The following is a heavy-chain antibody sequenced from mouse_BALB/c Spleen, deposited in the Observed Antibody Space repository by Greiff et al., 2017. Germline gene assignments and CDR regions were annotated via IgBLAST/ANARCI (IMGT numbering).Heavy chain of an antibody. CDR3: ARVNYRTSYWYFDV. CDR2: INPYNDGT. J-gene: IGHJ1*01. V-gene: IGHV1-14*01. CDR1: GYTFTSYV. Sequence: VQLKQSGPELVKPGASVKMSCKASGYTFTSYVMHWVKQKPGQGLEWIGYINPYNDGTKYNEKFKGKATLTSDKSSSTAYMELSSLTSEDSAVYYCARVNYRTSYWYFDVWGAGTTVTVSS. D-gene: IGHD2-14*01.